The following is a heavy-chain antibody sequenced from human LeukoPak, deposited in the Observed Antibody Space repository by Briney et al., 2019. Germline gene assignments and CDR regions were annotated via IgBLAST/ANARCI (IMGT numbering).Heavy chain of an antibody. CDR1: DGSFSGYY. D-gene: IGHD3-9*01. V-gene: IGHV4-34*01. CDR3: ARSRRVRYFDWLLSAYFDY. CDR2: INHSGST. J-gene: IGHJ4*02. Sequence: SETLSLTCAVYDGSFSGYYWSWIRQPPGKGLEWIGEINHSGSTNYNPSLKSRVTISVDTSKNQFSLKLSSVTAADTAVYYCARSRRVRYFDWLLSAYFDYWGQGTLVTVPS.